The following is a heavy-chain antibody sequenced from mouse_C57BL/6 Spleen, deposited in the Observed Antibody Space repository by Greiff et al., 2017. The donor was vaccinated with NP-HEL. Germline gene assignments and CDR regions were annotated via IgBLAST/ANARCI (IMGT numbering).Heavy chain of an antibody. CDR2: ISDGGSYT. CDR3: ARGETPFDY. V-gene: IGHV5-4*01. Sequence: EVQLQQSGGGLVKPGGSLKLSCAASGFTFSSYAMSWVRQTPEKRLEWVATISDGGSYTYYPDNVKGRFTISRDNAKNNLYLQMSHLKSEDTAMYYCARGETPFDYWGQGTTLTVAS. CDR1: GFTFSSYA. J-gene: IGHJ2*01.